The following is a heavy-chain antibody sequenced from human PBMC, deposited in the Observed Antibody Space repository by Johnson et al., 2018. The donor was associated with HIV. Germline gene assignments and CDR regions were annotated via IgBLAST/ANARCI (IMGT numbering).Heavy chain of an antibody. CDR1: GFTFNFHW. Sequence: VQLVESGGGLVQPGGSRRLSCAGSGFTFNFHWMTWVRQAPGKGLEWVANIKKDGSEKYYVASVKGRFTISRDNAKNSLYLQLNSLRADDTAVYFCARDRFGDSDAFDIWGQGTMVTVSS. D-gene: IGHD3-10*01. J-gene: IGHJ3*02. V-gene: IGHV3-7*01. CDR3: ARDRFGDSDAFDI. CDR2: IKKDGSEK.